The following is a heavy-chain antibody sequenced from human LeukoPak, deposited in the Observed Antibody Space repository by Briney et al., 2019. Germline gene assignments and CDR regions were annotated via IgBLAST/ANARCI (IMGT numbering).Heavy chain of an antibody. CDR2: ISSSSSTI. Sequence: GGSLRLSCAASGFTFSSYSMNWVRQAPGKGLEWVSSISSSSSTIYYADSVKGRFTISRDNAKNSLYLQMNSLRAEDTAVYYCARGNDATSRYYYYYYMDVWGKGTTVTVSS. CDR3: ARGNDATSRYYYYYYMDV. D-gene: IGHD1-1*01. V-gene: IGHV3-48*01. CDR1: GFTFSSYS. J-gene: IGHJ6*03.